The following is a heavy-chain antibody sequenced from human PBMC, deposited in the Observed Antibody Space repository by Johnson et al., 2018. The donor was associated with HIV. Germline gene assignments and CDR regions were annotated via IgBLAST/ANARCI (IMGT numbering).Heavy chain of an antibody. V-gene: IGHV3-30*02. CDR1: GFTFSYYG. Sequence: QVQLVESGGGVVQPGGSLRLSCAAFGFTFSYYGMHWVRQAPGKGLEWLAFIRYDGSNKYYADSVKGRFTISRDSAKNSLYLQMNSLRVDDTAVYYCARASGFDMWGQGTLVTVSS. CDR3: ARASGFDM. CDR2: IRYDGSNK. J-gene: IGHJ3*02. D-gene: IGHD1-26*01.